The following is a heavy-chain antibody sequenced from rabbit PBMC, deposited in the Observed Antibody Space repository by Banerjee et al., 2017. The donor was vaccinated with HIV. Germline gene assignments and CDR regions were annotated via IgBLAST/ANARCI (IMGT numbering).Heavy chain of an antibody. V-gene: IGHV1S40*01. CDR1: GFDFSSSHD. CDR2: IDPVFGST. CDR3: TRDAGYSSGWEFNL. J-gene: IGHJ4*01. D-gene: IGHD4-1*01. Sequence: QSLEESGGDLVKPGASLTLTCKASGFDFSSSHDMCWVRQTPGKGLEWIGHIDPVFGSTYYASWVNGRFTISRDNAQNTLSLQMTSLTAADTVTYFCTRDAGYSSGWEFNLWGPGTLVTVS.